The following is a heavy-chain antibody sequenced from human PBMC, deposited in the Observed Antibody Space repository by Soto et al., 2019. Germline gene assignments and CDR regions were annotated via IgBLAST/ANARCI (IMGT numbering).Heavy chain of an antibody. CDR3: ARLYCSSSSCYSVGAFDI. J-gene: IGHJ3*02. V-gene: IGHV3-33*01. CDR1: GFTFNTYG. Sequence: GGSLRLSCAASGFTFNTYGMHWVRQAPGKGLELVALIWFDGSDKYYADSVKGRFTISRDNSKSTLHLQMNSLRAEDTAVYYCARLYCSSSSCYSVGAFDIRGQGTMVTVSS. CDR2: IWFDGSDK. D-gene: IGHD2-2*01.